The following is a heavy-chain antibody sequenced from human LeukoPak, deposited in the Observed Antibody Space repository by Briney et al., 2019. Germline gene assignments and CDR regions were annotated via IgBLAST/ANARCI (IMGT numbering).Heavy chain of an antibody. D-gene: IGHD6-25*01. J-gene: IGHJ4*02. V-gene: IGHV3-23*01. CDR2: MSDSGAVT. CDR3: ARCAPTATRHFDY. Sequence: GGSLRLSCEASGFTFSSYSMTWVRQAPGRGLEWLSIMSDSGAVTFYAHSVKGRFAISRDNSKNTLYLQMNRLRAEDTAFYYCARCAPTATRHFDYWGQGTLVTLSS. CDR1: GFTFSSYS.